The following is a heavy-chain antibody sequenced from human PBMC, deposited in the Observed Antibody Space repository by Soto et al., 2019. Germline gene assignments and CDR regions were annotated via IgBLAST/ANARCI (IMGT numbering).Heavy chain of an antibody. CDR3: CVVVTAKQHPLEIDY. CDR2: ISAYNGNT. CDR1: GYTFTSYG. J-gene: IGHJ4*02. V-gene: IGHV1-18*01. D-gene: IGHD2-21*02. Sequence: QVQLVQSGAEVKKPGASVKVSCKASGYTFTSYGISWVRQAPGQGLEWMGWISAYNGNTNYAQKLQGRVTMTTDTSTSRAYMELRSLRSDDTAVYYCCVVVTAKQHPLEIDYWGQGTLVTVSS.